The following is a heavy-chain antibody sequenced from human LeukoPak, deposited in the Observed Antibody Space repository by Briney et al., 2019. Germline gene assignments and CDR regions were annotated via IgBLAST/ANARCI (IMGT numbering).Heavy chain of an antibody. CDR3: ARGYGDYFLVTTNYYMDV. CDR2: MNPNSGNT. CDR1: GYTFTSYD. D-gene: IGHD4-17*01. J-gene: IGHJ6*03. V-gene: IGHV1-8*03. Sequence: ASVKVSCKASGYTFTSYDINWVRQATGQGLEWMGWMNPNSGNTGYAQKFQGRVTITRNTSISTAYMELSSLRSEDTAVYYCARGYGDYFLVTTNYYMDVWGKGTTVTISS.